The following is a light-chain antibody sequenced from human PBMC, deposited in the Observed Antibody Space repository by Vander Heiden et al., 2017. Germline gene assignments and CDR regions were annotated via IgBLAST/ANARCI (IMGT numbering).Light chain of an antibody. J-gene: IGKJ2*01. Sequence: EIVLTQSPVTLSLSPGERATLSCRASQSVGSYLAWYQQKPGQAPRLLIYDASNRATGIPARFSGSRSGTDFTLTISRLEPEDFAVYYCQQRSNWPTFGQGTKLEIK. V-gene: IGKV3-11*01. CDR1: QSVGSY. CDR3: QQRSNWPT. CDR2: DAS.